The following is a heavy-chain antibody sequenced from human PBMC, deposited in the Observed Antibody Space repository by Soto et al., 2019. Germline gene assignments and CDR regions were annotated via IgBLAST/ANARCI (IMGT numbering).Heavy chain of an antibody. J-gene: IGHJ5*02. Sequence: QVQLVQSGAEVKKPGSSVKVSCKASGGTFSSYAISWVRQAPGQGLEWMGGIIPIFGTANYAKKFQGRFTINEDESTSTAYMELSSLRFDDTAVYYCARAGRGYYGSGRHPPSNWFDPWGQGTLVTVSS. V-gene: IGHV1-69*01. CDR3: ARAGRGYYGSGRHPPSNWFDP. CDR1: GGTFSSYA. D-gene: IGHD3-10*01. CDR2: IIPIFGTA.